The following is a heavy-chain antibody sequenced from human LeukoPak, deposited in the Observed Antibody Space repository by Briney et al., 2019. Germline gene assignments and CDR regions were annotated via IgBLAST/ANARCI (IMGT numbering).Heavy chain of an antibody. Sequence: GGSLRLSCAASGFTFSSFAMSWVRQAPGKGLEWVSAITGSGGTTYYADSVKGRFTISRDNSKNTLYLQMNSLRAEDTAVYYCAKGGSFSEGNIDYWGQGTLVTVSS. V-gene: IGHV3-23*01. D-gene: IGHD1-14*01. CDR2: ITGSGGTT. J-gene: IGHJ4*02. CDR1: GFTFSSFA. CDR3: AKGGSFSEGNIDY.